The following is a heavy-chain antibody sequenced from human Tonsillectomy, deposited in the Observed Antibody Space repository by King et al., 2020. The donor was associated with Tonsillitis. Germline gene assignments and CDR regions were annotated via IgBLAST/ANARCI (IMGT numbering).Heavy chain of an antibody. V-gene: IGHV3-15*01. J-gene: IGHJ6*02. D-gene: IGHD3-10*01. CDR3: APDEGSGRCYYYGMDV. CDR1: GLTFTNAW. Sequence: VQLVESGGGLVKSGGSLRLSCAVSGLTFTNAWMSWVRQAPGKGLEWVGRIKSKTEGGATDYAAPVKGRFTISRDDSKNILYLQMNSLKVEDTAVYYCAPDEGSGRCYYYGMDVWGQGTTVTVSS. CDR2: IKSKTEGGAT.